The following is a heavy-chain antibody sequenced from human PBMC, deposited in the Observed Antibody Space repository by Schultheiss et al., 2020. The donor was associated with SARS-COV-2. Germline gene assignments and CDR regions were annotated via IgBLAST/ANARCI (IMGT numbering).Heavy chain of an antibody. CDR2: ISGSGGTT. CDR1: GFTFSSYG. D-gene: IGHD2-15*01. CDR3: AREKDIVVVVAGYGMDV. Sequence: GGSLRLSCAASGFTFSSYGMHWVRQAPGKGLEWVSGISGSGGTTNYADSVKGRFTISRDNAKNSLYLQMNSLRAEDTAVYYCAREKDIVVVVAGYGMDVWGQGTTVTVSS. J-gene: IGHJ6*02. V-gene: IGHV3-21*04.